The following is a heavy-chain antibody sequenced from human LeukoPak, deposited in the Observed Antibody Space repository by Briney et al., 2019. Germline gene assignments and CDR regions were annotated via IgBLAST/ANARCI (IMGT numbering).Heavy chain of an antibody. V-gene: IGHV3-13*01. J-gene: IGHJ5*02. D-gene: IGHD6-13*01. Sequence: GGSLRLSCAASGFTFSSYDMHWVRQATGEGLEWVSAIGTAGDTYYPGSVKGRFTISRENAKNSLYLQMNSLRAGDTAVYYCAREAAAGTFDPWGQGTLVTVSS. CDR1: GFTFSSYD. CDR2: IGTAGDT. CDR3: AREAAAGTFDP.